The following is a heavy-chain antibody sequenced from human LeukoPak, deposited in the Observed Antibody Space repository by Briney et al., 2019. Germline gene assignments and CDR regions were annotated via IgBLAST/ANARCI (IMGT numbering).Heavy chain of an antibody. CDR3: ATSIAAAGEVYVYYFDY. CDR1: GFTFSSYS. Sequence: GGSLRLSCAASGFTFSSYSMNWVRQAPGKGLEWVSSISSSSRDIYYADSLKGRFTISRDNAKNSLYLRMNSLRAEDTAVYYCATSIAAAGEVYVYYFDYWGQGTLVTVSS. CDR2: ISSSSRDI. D-gene: IGHD6-13*01. V-gene: IGHV3-21*01. J-gene: IGHJ4*02.